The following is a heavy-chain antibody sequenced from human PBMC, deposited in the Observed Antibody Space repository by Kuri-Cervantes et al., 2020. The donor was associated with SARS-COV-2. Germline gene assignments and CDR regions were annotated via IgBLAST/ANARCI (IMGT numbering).Heavy chain of an antibody. CDR2: ISSSSSTI. CDR1: GFTFSSYS. J-gene: IGHJ6*02. D-gene: IGHD1-26*01. V-gene: IGHV3-48*01. CDR3: AGSGSYWGDYYYYYGMDV. Sequence: GGSLRLSCAASGFTFSSYSMNWVRQAPGKGLEWVSYISSSSSTIYYADSVKGRFTISRDNAKNSLYLQMNSLRAEDTAVYYCAGSGSYWGDYYYYYGMDVWGQGTKV.